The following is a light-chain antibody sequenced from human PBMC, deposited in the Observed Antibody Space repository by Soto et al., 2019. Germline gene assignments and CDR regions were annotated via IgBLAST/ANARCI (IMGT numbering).Light chain of an antibody. V-gene: IGLV2-11*01. CDR2: DVS. J-gene: IGLJ1*01. CDR1: SSDVGGYNY. Sequence: QSVLTQPRSVAGSPGQSVTISCTGTSSDVGGYNYVSWYLQHPGKAPKVMIYDVSKRPSGVPDRFSGSKSGNTASLTIYGIQSEDEADYYCGLFAGNYINVFPPGTKVTVL. CDR3: GLFAGNYINV.